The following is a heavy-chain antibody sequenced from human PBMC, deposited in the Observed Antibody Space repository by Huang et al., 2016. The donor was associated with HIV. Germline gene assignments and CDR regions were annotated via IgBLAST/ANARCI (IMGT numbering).Heavy chain of an antibody. CDR3: ARSAYGDLDY. CDR1: GYTFTNYD. Sequence: QVYLVQSGAEVKKPGASVKVSCKASGYTFTNYDINWVRQAPGRGLEWRGWMNPNTGNTGVAQSFQGRVTMTRKTSITTAYMELTSLTSEDTAVYYCARSAYGDLDYWGLGTLVIVSS. CDR2: MNPNTGNT. V-gene: IGHV1-8*02. J-gene: IGHJ4*02. D-gene: IGHD4-17*01.